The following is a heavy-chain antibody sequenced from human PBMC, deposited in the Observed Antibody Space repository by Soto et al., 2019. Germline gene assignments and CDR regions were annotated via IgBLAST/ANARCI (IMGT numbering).Heavy chain of an antibody. J-gene: IGHJ4*02. CDR3: AKVGPRIGTGLSEYFDH. Sequence: EVQLLESGGGLVQPGGSLRLSCAASGFTFSIYSLSWVRQAPGKGLEWVSAVNGYTPHYADSVKGRFTISRDNDRSTLYLQMRSLRFEDTAIYYCAKVGPRIGTGLSEYFDHWGQGTLVTV. CDR2: VNGYTP. CDR1: GFTFSIYS. D-gene: IGHD6-19*01. V-gene: IGHV3-23*01.